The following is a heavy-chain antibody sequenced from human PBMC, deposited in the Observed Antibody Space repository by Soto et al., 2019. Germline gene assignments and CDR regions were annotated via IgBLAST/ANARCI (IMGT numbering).Heavy chain of an antibody. D-gene: IGHD2-21*01. CDR2: MYAGGDT. Sequence: GGSLGLACGSSWLSVIDNYMGWVRQAPGRGLEWVSVMYAGGDTHYADSVKGRFTISRDKSENTLYLQMNSLRDEDTGVYFCVSRIPSWVFDYWGLGTLVTVSS. CDR1: WLSVIDNY. V-gene: IGHV3-53*01. J-gene: IGHJ4*01. CDR3: VSRIPSWVFDY.